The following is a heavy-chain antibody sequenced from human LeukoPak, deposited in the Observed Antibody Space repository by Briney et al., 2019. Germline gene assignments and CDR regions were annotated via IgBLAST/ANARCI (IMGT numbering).Heavy chain of an antibody. CDR3: ARDKAAAGTFDY. CDR2: IYSGGST. D-gene: IGHD6-13*01. V-gene: IGHV3-53*01. J-gene: IGHJ4*02. Sequence: GGSLRLSCAASGFTFSSYAMSWVRQAPGKGLEWVSVIYSGGSTYYADSVKGRFTISRDNSKNTLYPQMNSLRAEDTAVYYCARDKAAAGTFDYWGQGTLVTVSS. CDR1: GFTFSSYA.